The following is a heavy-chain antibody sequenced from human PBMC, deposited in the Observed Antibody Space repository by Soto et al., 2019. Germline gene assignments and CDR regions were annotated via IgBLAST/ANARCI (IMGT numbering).Heavy chain of an antibody. V-gene: IGHV1-24*01. J-gene: IGHJ3*02. CDR2: FDPEDGET. CDR1: GYTLTELS. D-gene: IGHD3-22*01. CDR3: ATTSRGLNYDSSGYYYAFDI. Sequence: GASVKVSCKVSGYTLTELSMHWVRQAPGKGLEWMGGFDPEDGETIYAQKFQGRVTMTEDTSTDTAYMELSSLRSEDTAVYYCATTSRGLNYDSSGYYYAFDIWGQGTMVTVSS.